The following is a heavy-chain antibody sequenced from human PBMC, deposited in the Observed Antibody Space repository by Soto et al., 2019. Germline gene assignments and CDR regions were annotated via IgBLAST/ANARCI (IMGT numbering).Heavy chain of an antibody. V-gene: IGHV1-69*12. CDR3: ATHHYYYSRGYYFFDY. CDR1: GGTFSSYA. Sequence: QVQLVQSGAEVKKPGSSVKVSCKASGGTFSSYAISWVRQAPGQGLEWMGGIIPIFGTANYAQKFQGRVTITADETTSTAYMELSSLRSEDTAVYYCATHHYYYSRGYYFFDYWGQGTLVTVSS. D-gene: IGHD3-22*01. CDR2: IIPIFGTA. J-gene: IGHJ4*02.